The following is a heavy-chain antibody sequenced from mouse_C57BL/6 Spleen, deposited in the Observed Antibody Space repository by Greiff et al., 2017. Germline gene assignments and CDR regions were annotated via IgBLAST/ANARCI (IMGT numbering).Heavy chain of an antibody. D-gene: IGHD2-5*01. Sequence: QVQLQQSGAELVKPGASVKISCKASGYAFRSYWLNWVKQRPGKGLEWIGQIYPGDGDTTYNGKFKGKATLTADKSSSTAYMQLSSLTSEDSAVYFCARLGYSNYDYAMDYWGQGTSVTVSS. J-gene: IGHJ4*01. V-gene: IGHV1-80*01. CDR2: IYPGDGDT. CDR3: ARLGYSNYDYAMDY. CDR1: GYAFRSYW.